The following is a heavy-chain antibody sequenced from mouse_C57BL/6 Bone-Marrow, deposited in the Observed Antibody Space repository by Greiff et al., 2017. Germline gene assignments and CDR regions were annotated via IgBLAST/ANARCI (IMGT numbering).Heavy chain of an antibody. J-gene: IGHJ2*01. CDR1: GYTFTDYN. CDR2: INPNTGGT. CDR3: ARRYYGSSYHYFDY. V-gene: IGHV1-22*01. Sequence: EVQLQQSGPELVKPGASVKMSCKASGYTFTDYNMHWVKQSHGKSLEWIGYINPNTGGTSYNQKFKGKDTLTVNKSSSTAYMELRSLTSEDSAVYYCARRYYGSSYHYFDYWGQGTTHTVSS. D-gene: IGHD1-1*01.